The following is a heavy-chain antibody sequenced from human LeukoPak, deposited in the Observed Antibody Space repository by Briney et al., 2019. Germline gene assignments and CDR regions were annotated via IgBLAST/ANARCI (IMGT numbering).Heavy chain of an antibody. CDR2: MYSGGST. J-gene: IGHJ4*02. CDR1: GFTVSSNY. D-gene: IGHD6-19*01. Sequence: PGGSLRLSCAASGFTVSSNYMSWVRQAPGKGLEWVSTMYSGGSTDYANSVKGRFTISRDNSKNILDLQMNSLKAEDTAVYYCARDLGSGWNFDYWGQGTLVTVSS. CDR3: ARDLGSGWNFDY. V-gene: IGHV3-53*01.